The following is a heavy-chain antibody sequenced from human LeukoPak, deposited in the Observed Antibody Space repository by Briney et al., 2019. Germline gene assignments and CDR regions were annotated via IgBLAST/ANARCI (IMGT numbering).Heavy chain of an antibody. CDR1: GGSISSSNW. CDR2: INHSGST. J-gene: IGHJ4*02. Sequence: TSETLSLTCAVSGGSISSSNWWSWDRQPPGKGLEWIGEINHSGSTNYNPSLKSRVTISVDTSKNQFSLKLSSVTAADTAVYYCARPHRKSSGWYRALDYWGQGTLVTVSS. V-gene: IGHV4-4*02. D-gene: IGHD6-19*01. CDR3: ARPHRKSSGWYRALDY.